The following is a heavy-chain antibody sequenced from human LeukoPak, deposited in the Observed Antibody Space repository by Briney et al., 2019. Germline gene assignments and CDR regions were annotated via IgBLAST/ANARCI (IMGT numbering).Heavy chain of an antibody. CDR3: AKGSSGAAGWFDP. CDR2: ISWNSGSI. V-gene: IGHV3-9*01. CDR1: GFTFDDYA. Sequence: GGSLRLSCAASGFTFDDYAMHWVRQAPGKGLEWVSGISWNSGSIGYADSVKGRFTISRDSAKNSLYLQMNSLRAEDTALYYCAKGSSGAAGWFDPWGQGTLVTVSS. D-gene: IGHD6-13*01. J-gene: IGHJ5*02.